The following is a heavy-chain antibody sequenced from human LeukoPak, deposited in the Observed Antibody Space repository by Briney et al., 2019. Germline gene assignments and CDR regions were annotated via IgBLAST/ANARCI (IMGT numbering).Heavy chain of an antibody. Sequence: GGSLRLSCAASGFIVSTNYMSWVRQAPGKGLEWVSVIYSGGSTKYADSVRGRFTISRDISKNTLYLQMNNLRAEDTAVYYCAKDYEPLVGVHRWGDWFDPWGQGTLVTVSS. V-gene: IGHV3-53*01. CDR1: GFIVSTNY. CDR2: IYSGGST. CDR3: AKDYEPLVGVHRWGDWFDP. J-gene: IGHJ5*02. D-gene: IGHD1-26*01.